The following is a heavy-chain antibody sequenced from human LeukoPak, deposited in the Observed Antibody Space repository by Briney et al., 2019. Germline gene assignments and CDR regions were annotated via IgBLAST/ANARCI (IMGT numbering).Heavy chain of an antibody. D-gene: IGHD7-27*01. CDR2: ISAYNGNT. Sequence: GASVKVSCKASGYTFSSYGISWVRQAPGQGLEWMGWISAYNGNTKYAQKLQGRVTMTTDTSTSTAYMELRSLRSDDTAVYYCATQTLTGDHYYYGMDVWGQGTTVTVSS. J-gene: IGHJ6*02. CDR3: ATQTLTGDHYYYGMDV. V-gene: IGHV1-18*01. CDR1: GYTFSSYG.